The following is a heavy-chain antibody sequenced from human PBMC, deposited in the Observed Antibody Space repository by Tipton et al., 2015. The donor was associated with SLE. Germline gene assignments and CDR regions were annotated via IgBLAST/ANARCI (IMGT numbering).Heavy chain of an antibody. V-gene: IGHV4-59*02. D-gene: IGHD2-2*01. CDR3: ARQPGATAAFDI. J-gene: IGHJ3*02. CDR1: NGSVSSYY. CDR2: IYYSGST. Sequence: LRLSCTVSNGSVSSYYWSWIRQPPGKRLEWIGYIYYSGSTNYNPSLKSRVTISADSSKNQFSLRVNSVTAADTAVYYCARQPGATAAFDIWGRGTMVTVSS.